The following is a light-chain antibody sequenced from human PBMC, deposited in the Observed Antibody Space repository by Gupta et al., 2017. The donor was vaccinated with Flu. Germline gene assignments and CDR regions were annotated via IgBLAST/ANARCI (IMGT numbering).Light chain of an antibody. V-gene: IGKV1-39*01. CDR1: ESITNY. CDR2: TTS. J-gene: IGKJ4*01. CDR3: QQSFSSIT. Sequence: YPSSLSASVGDRVTISCRASESITNYLNWYQQKPGKAPKLLIYTTSTLHHGVPSRFSGSGSGTDYTLTISRLQPEDSATYYWQQSFSSITFGGGTKIEIK.